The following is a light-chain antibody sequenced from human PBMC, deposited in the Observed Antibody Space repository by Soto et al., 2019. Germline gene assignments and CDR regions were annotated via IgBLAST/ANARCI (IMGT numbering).Light chain of an antibody. CDR3: QQRSNWPAN. J-gene: IGKJ5*01. Sequence: EILLTQSPATLSLSPGERATLSCRASQTITTYLAWYQQKPGQPPRLLIYGASNRATGTPARFSGSGSGTDFTLTISNLEPEDFVVYYCQQRSNWPANFGQGTRLEVK. CDR1: QTITTY. CDR2: GAS. V-gene: IGKV3-11*01.